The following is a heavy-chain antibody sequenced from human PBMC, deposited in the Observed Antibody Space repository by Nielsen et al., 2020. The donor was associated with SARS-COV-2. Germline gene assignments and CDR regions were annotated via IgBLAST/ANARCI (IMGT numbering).Heavy chain of an antibody. CDR3: ARARGAYGDYYYYYYTDV. CDR2: TYYRSKWYN. Sequence: WTRQSPSRGLEWLGRTYYRSKWYNDYAVSVKSRITINPDTSKNQFSLHLNSVTPEDTAVYYCARARGAYGDYYYYYYTDVWDKGTTVTVSS. J-gene: IGHJ6*03. V-gene: IGHV6-1*01. D-gene: IGHD4-17*01.